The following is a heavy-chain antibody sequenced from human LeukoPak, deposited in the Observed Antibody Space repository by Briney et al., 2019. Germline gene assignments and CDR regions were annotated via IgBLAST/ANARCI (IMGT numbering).Heavy chain of an antibody. D-gene: IGHD4-23*01. CDR3: ARSPRVGGNSEA. CDR2: IYHSGST. J-gene: IGHJ5*02. CDR1: GYSISSGYY. V-gene: IGHV4-38-2*02. Sequence: SETLSLTCTVSGYSISSGYYWGWIRQPPGKGLEWIGSIYHSGSTYYNPSLKSRVTISVDTSKNQFSLKLSSVTAADTAVYYCARSPRVGGNSEAWGQGTLVTVSS.